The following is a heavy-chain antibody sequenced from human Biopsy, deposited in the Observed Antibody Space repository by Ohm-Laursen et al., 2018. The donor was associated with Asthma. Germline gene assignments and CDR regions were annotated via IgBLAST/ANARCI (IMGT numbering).Heavy chain of an antibody. V-gene: IGHV4-59*06. CDR1: GGSFSSNY. CDR3: AAYCSTPACPFGY. CDR2: ISYSGNT. J-gene: IGHJ4*02. Sequence: SETLSLTCAVYGGSFSSNYWSWIRQTPGKGLEWVGYISYSGNTYYNPSLKSRVSMSVDTSKNQFSLNLSSVTAADTAVYYCAAYCSTPACPFGYWGQGTLVTVSS. D-gene: IGHD2-2*01.